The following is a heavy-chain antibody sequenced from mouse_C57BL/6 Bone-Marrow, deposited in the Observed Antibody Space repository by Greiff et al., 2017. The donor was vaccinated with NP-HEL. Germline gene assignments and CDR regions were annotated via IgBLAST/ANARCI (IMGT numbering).Heavy chain of an antibody. D-gene: IGHD1-1*01. CDR1: GFTFSDYG. V-gene: IGHV5-17*01. CDR2: ISSGSSTI. J-gene: IGHJ4*01. CDR3: ARRAHYGSSSFYAMDY. Sequence: EVKLVESGGGLVKPGGSLKLSCAASGFTFSDYGMHWVRQAPEKGLEWVAYISSGSSTIYYADTVKGRFTISRDNAKNTLFLQMTSLRSEDTAMYYYARRAHYGSSSFYAMDYWGQGTSVTVSS.